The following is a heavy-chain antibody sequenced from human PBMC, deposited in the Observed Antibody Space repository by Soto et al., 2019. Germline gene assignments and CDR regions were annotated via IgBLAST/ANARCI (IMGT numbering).Heavy chain of an antibody. D-gene: IGHD3-22*01. V-gene: IGHV3-23*01. CDR2: ISGSGGST. CDR3: GKHNDSQAAFDI. Sequence: HPGGSLRLSCAASGFTFSSYAMSWVRQAPGKGLEWVSAISGSGGSTYYADSVKGRFTISRDNSKNTLYLQMSSLRAEDTAVYYCGKHNDSQAAFDIWGQGTMVNLSS. J-gene: IGHJ3*02. CDR1: GFTFSSYA.